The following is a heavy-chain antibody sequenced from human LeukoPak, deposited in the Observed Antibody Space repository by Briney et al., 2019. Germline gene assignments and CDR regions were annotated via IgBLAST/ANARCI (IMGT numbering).Heavy chain of an antibody. Sequence: GGSLRLSCAASGFTFSSYSMNWVRQAPGKGLEWVSSISSSSSYIYYADSVKGRFTISRDNAKNSLYLQMNSLRAEDTAVYYCARYAPDYGSGKTVDYWGQGTLVTVSS. CDR3: ARYAPDYGSGKTVDY. V-gene: IGHV3-21*01. CDR2: ISSSSSYI. CDR1: GFTFSSYS. J-gene: IGHJ4*02. D-gene: IGHD3-10*01.